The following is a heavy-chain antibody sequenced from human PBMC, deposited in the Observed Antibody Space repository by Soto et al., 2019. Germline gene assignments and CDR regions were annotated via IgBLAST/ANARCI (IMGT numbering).Heavy chain of an antibody. D-gene: IGHD4-17*01. J-gene: IGHJ6*02. CDR1: GFTVSSNY. CDR2: IYSGGST. CDR3: ARAPDCGDYGSYYYYGMDV. V-gene: IGHV3-66*01. Sequence: EVQLVESGGGLVQPGGSLRLSCAASGFTVSSNYMSWVRQAPGKGLEWVSVIYSGGSTYYADSVKGRFTISRDNSKNTLYLQMNSLRAEDTAVYYCARAPDCGDYGSYYYYGMDVWGQGTTVTVSS.